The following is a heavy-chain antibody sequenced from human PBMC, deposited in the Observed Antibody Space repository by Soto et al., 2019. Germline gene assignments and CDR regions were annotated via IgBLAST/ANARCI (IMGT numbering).Heavy chain of an antibody. D-gene: IGHD3-22*01. J-gene: IGHJ4*02. CDR2: IWYDGSNK. CDR1: GFTVSSYG. V-gene: IGHV3-33*01. Sequence: GGSMRLSCAASGFTVSSYGMHWVRQAPGKGLEWVAVIWYDGSNKYYADSVKGRFTISRDNSKNTLYLQMNSLRAEDTAVYYCARGDYYDSSGYSALDYWGQGTLVTVSS. CDR3: ARGDYYDSSGYSALDY.